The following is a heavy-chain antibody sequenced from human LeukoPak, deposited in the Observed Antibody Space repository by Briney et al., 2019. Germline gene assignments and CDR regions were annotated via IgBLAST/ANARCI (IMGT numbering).Heavy chain of an antibody. V-gene: IGHV3-23*01. CDR2: ISGSGGST. J-gene: IGHJ4*02. CDR1: GFNFSTYA. CDR3: AKSGGGSSWYYFDY. D-gene: IGHD6-13*01. Sequence: GGSLRLSCVASGFNFSTYAMRWVRQAPGKGLEWVSAISGSGGSTYYADSVKGRFTISRDNSKNTLFLQMNGLRAEDTAVYYCAKSGGGSSWYYFDYWGQGTLVTVSS.